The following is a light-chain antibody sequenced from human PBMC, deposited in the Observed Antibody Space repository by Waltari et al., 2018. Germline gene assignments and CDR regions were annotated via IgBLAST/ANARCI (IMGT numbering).Light chain of an antibody. CDR3: KTWNPTLSAVV. V-gene: IGLV1-51*01. CDR2: DNT. J-gene: IGLJ3*02. CDR1: SSDIGVSF. Sequence: QSALTQPPSVSAAPGQKVTISCSGSSSDIGVSFVSWYQHLPGIAPKLLIYDNTERPSGIPDRFSGSKSGTSATLAITGLQTGDEADYYCKTWNPTLSAVVFGGGTKLTVL.